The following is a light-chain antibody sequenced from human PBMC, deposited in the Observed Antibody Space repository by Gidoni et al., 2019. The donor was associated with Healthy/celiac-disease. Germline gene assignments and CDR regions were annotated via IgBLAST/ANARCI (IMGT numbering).Light chain of an antibody. CDR1: QSVNSN. V-gene: IGKV3-15*01. CDR3: QQYNNWPLT. Sequence: EIVMTQSPATLSVSPGERATLSCMARQSVNSNLAWYQQKPGQAPRLLIYGASTRATGIPARFSGSGSGTEFTLTISSLQSEDFAVYYCQQYNNWPLTFGGGTKVEIK. J-gene: IGKJ4*01. CDR2: GAS.